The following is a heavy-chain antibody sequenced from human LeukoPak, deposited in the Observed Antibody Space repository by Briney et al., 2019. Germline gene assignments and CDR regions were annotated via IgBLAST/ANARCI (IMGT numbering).Heavy chain of an antibody. CDR3: ARSPGDWAYYFDY. Sequence: PSQTLSLTCTVSGGSISSGGYYWSWIRQHPGKGLEWIGYIYYSGSTYYNSSLKSRVTISVDTSKNQFSLKLSSVTAADTAVYYCARSPGDWAYYFDYWGQGTLVTVSP. D-gene: IGHD7-27*01. CDR2: IYYSGST. J-gene: IGHJ4*02. CDR1: GGSISSGGYY. V-gene: IGHV4-31*03.